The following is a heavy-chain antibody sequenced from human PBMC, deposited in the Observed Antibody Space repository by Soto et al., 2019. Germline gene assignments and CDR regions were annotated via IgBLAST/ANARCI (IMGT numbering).Heavy chain of an antibody. CDR2: IYYSGRT. CDR1: GGSIDNYEYY. V-gene: IGHV4-30-4*01. CDR3: ARDRSNSPDYFDH. J-gene: IGHJ4*02. Sequence: SETLSLTCTVSGGSIDNYEYYWTWIRQPPGKGLEWVGYIYYSGRTNYNPSLNSRLTISLDTSKNQFSLRLTSVSAADTAMYYCARDRSNSPDYFDHWGQGTLVTVSS. D-gene: IGHD6-6*01.